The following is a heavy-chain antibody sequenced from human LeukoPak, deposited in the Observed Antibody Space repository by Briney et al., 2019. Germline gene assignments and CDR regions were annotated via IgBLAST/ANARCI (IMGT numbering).Heavy chain of an antibody. Sequence: ASVKVSCKASGYTFTSYGISWVRQAPGQGLEWMGWISAYNGNTDYAQKLQGRVTMTTDTSTSTAYMELRSLRSEDTAVYYCARRGNYYYYMDVWGKGTPVTVSS. D-gene: IGHD3-16*01. CDR3: ARRGNYYYYMDV. J-gene: IGHJ6*03. CDR1: GYTFTSYG. CDR2: ISAYNGNT. V-gene: IGHV1-18*01.